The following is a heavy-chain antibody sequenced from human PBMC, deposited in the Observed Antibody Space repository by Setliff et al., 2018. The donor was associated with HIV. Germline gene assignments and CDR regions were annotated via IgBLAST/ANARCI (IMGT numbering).Heavy chain of an antibody. Sequence: SETLSLTCTVSNGSFSGYFWHWTRQAPGRGLGWIGAVNHGGETNYNPSLESRATISADTSKRQFALALSSVTAADTAVYYCARDGPDCSSTKCYAQDYYYYGMDVWGQGTTVTVSS. CDR2: VNHGGET. J-gene: IGHJ6*02. D-gene: IGHD2-2*01. V-gene: IGHV4-34*01. CDR1: NGSFSGYF. CDR3: ARDGPDCSSTKCYAQDYYYYGMDV.